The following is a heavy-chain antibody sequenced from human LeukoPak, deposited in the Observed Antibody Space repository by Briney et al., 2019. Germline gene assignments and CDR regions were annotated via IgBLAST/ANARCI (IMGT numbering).Heavy chain of an antibody. J-gene: IGHJ4*02. CDR3: ARDQYDTWSRRGNFDS. Sequence: GGSLRLSCAASGFIFSSYWVTWVRQAPGKGLEWVANIKGDGSEKYYVDSVKGRFTISRDNTKNSLYLQMNSLRAEDTAVFYCARDQYDTWSRRGNFDSWGQGTLVIVSS. CDR2: IKGDGSEK. D-gene: IGHD3-3*01. CDR1: GFIFSSYW. V-gene: IGHV3-7*03.